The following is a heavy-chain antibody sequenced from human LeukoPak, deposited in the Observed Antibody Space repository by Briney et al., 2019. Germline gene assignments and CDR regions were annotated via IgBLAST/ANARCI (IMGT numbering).Heavy chain of an antibody. Sequence: ASVKVSCKASGYTFTSYDINWVRQATGQGLEWMGWMNPNSGNTGYAQKFQGRVTITRNTSISTAYMELSSLRSEDTAVYYCAKIAAAGSEYYFDYWGQGNLVTVSS. V-gene: IGHV1-8*03. J-gene: IGHJ4*02. CDR3: AKIAAAGSEYYFDY. CDR2: MNPNSGNT. CDR1: GYTFTSYD. D-gene: IGHD6-13*01.